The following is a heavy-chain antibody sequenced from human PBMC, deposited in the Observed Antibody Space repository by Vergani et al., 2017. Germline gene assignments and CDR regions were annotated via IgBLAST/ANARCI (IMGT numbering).Heavy chain of an antibody. J-gene: IGHJ1*01. Sequence: QVQLVQSGAEVKKPGASVKVSCKASGYTFTSYYMHWVRQAPGQGLEWMGGFDPEDGETIYAQKFQGRVTMTEDTSTDTAYMELSSLRSEDTAVYYCATELPGYCSGGSCYSRLDFQHWGQGTLVTVSS. CDR3: ATELPGYCSGGSCYSRLDFQH. CDR1: GYTFTSYY. V-gene: IGHV1-24*01. CDR2: FDPEDGET. D-gene: IGHD2-15*01.